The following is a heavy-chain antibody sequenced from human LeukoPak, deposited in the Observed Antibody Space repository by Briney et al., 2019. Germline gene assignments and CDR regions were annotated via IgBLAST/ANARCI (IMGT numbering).Heavy chain of an antibody. Sequence: ASVKVSCKASGGTFSSYAISWVRQAPGQGLEWMGGIIPIFGTANYAQKFQGRVTITADESTSTAYMELSSLRSEDTAVYYCASESPLDYDSSGYLDYWGQGTLVTVSS. CDR3: ASESPLDYDSSGYLDY. V-gene: IGHV1-69*13. J-gene: IGHJ4*02. CDR2: IIPIFGTA. D-gene: IGHD3-22*01. CDR1: GGTFSSYA.